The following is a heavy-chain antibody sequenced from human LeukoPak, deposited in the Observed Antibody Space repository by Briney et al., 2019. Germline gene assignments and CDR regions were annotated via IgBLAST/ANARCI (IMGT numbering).Heavy chain of an antibody. D-gene: IGHD6-13*01. CDR1: GFTFSTYA. CDR2: ISGSGDST. CDR3: AKWKGIAEMPFDY. Sequence: GGSLRLSCAASGFTFSTYAMSWVRQAPGKGLEWVSAISGSGDSTYYVDSVKGRFTISRDNSKNTLYLQMNSLRAEDTAVYYCAKWKGIAEMPFDYWGQGTLVTVSS. V-gene: IGHV3-23*01. J-gene: IGHJ4*02.